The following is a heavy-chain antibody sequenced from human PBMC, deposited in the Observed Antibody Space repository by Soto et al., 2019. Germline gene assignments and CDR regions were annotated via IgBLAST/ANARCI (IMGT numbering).Heavy chain of an antibody. CDR3: AKDPRPNSSGYFDY. J-gene: IGHJ4*02. V-gene: IGHV3-9*01. CDR1: GFTFDDYA. CDR2: ISWNSGSI. Sequence: EVQLVESGGGLVQPGRSLRLSCAASGFTFDDYAMHWVREAPGKGLEWVSGISWNSGSIGYADSVKGRFTISRDNAKNSLYLQMNSLRAEDTALYYCAKDPRPNSSGYFDYWGQGTLVTVSS. D-gene: IGHD3-22*01.